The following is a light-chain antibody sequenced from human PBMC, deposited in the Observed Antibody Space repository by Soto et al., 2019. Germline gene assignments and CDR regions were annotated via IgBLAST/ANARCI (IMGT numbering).Light chain of an antibody. CDR2: DVS. V-gene: IGLV2-14*03. J-gene: IGLJ2*01. Sequence: QSALTQPASVSGSPGQSITISCTGTSSDIGGYNYVSWYQHHPGKAPKLMIYDVSNRPSGVSNRFSGSKSDNTASLTISGLQADDEADYYCSSYTSSSPPVFGGGTKLTVL. CDR1: SSDIGGYNY. CDR3: SSYTSSSPPV.